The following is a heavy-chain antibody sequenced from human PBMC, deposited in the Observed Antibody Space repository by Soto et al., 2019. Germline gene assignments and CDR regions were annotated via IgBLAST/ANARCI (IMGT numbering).Heavy chain of an antibody. CDR2: MHYSGST. Sequence: SETLSLTCTVSGGSVTSNYYYWSWIRQSPGKGLEWIGYMHYSGSTNYNPSLKSRVTISVDTSKNQFSLKLSSVTAADTAVYYCARVGYYYDSSGYFFDYWGQGTLVTVSS. V-gene: IGHV4-61*01. CDR1: GGSVTSNYYY. D-gene: IGHD3-22*01. CDR3: ARVGYYYDSSGYFFDY. J-gene: IGHJ4*02.